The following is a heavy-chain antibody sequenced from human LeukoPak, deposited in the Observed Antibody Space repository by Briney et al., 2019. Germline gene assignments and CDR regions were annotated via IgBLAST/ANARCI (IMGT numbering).Heavy chain of an antibody. CDR3: AKVGYGGNSGWFDP. CDR2: IYSGGST. D-gene: IGHD4-23*01. V-gene: IGHV3-53*01. CDR1: GFTVSSNY. J-gene: IGHJ5*02. Sequence: GGSLRLSCAASGFTVSSNYMSWVRQAPGKGLEWVSVIYSGGSTYYADSVKGRFTISRDNSKNTLYLQMNSLRAEDTAVYYCAKVGYGGNSGWFDPWGQGTLVTVSS.